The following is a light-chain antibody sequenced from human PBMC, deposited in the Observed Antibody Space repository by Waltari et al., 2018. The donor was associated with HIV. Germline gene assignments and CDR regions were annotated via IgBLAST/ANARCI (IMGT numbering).Light chain of an antibody. Sequence: NFMLTQPHSVSESPGQTVSISCTRSSGSLASSYVQWYQQRPGSSPTPVIFEDNQRPSGVPERFSGSIDSSSNSASLTISGLKTEDEADYYCQSYDTTTPVVFGGGTRLTVL. J-gene: IGLJ2*01. CDR3: QSYDTTTPVV. CDR1: SGSLASSY. CDR2: EDN. V-gene: IGLV6-57*01.